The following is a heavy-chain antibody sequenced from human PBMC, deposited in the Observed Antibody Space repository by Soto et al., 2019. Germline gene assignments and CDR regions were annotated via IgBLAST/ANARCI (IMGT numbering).Heavy chain of an antibody. Sequence: SETLSLTCAVYGGSCSGYYWSWIRQPPGKGLEWIGEINHSGSTNYNPSLKSRVTISVDTSKNQFSLKLSSVTAADTAVYYCARGPYSSSWSLAPWFDPWGQGTLVTVSS. CDR3: ARGPYSSSWSLAPWFDP. V-gene: IGHV4-34*01. CDR2: INHSGST. CDR1: GGSCSGYY. D-gene: IGHD6-13*01. J-gene: IGHJ5*02.